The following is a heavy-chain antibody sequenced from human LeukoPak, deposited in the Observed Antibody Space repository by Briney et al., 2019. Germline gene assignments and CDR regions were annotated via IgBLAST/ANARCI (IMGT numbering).Heavy chain of an antibody. CDR3: AELGITMIGGV. CDR1: GFTFSSYS. D-gene: IGHD3-10*02. Sequence: GGSLRLSCAASGFTFSSYSMNWVRQAPGKGLEWVSSISSSSSYIYYADSVKGRFTISRDNAKNSLYLQMNSLRAEDAAVYYCAELGITMIGGVWGKGATVTISS. V-gene: IGHV3-21*01. CDR2: ISSSSSYI. J-gene: IGHJ6*04.